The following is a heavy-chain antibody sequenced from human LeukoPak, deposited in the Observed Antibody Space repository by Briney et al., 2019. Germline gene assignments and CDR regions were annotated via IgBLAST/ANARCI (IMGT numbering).Heavy chain of an antibody. Sequence: GASVKVSCKASGYPFSSYAITWVRQAPGQGLEWMGWISTYNDKIDYAQNFQGRVTMTTDTSTSTAYMELRSLRSEGTAVYYCARGCVYSSSWYGLLDYYYYMDVWGKGTTVTVSS. CDR2: ISTYNDKI. V-gene: IGHV1-18*01. D-gene: IGHD6-13*01. CDR3: ARGCVYSSSWYGLLDYYYYMDV. CDR1: GYPFSSYA. J-gene: IGHJ6*03.